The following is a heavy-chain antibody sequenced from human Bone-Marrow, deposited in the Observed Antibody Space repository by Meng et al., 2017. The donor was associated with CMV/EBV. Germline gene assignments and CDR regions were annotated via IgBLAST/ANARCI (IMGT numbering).Heavy chain of an antibody. CDR2: IIPIFGTA. Sequence: QVQLVLSGAGVKKPGPSVTLSPTSSCSTFTGYYMHWVRQAPGQGLEWMGGIIPIFGTANYAQKFQGRVTITADESTSTAYMELSSLRSEDTAVYYCARDTIVGATFWFDPRGQGTLVTVSS. V-gene: IGHV1-69*01. J-gene: IGHJ5*02. CDR3: ARDTIVGATFWFDP. D-gene: IGHD1-26*01. CDR1: CSTFTGYY.